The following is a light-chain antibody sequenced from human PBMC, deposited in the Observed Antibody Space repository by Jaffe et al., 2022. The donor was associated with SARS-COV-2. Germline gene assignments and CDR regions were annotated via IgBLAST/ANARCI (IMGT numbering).Light chain of an antibody. CDR1: HDIRNY. CDR2: DAS. V-gene: IGKV1-33*01. Sequence: DIQMTQSPSSLSASVGDKVTITCQASHDIRNYLNWYQQKPGKAPKLLIYDASTLHTGAPSRFSGSGSGTHFSLTINNLQPEDVATYYCQTYDSLVMFTFGPGTKVDI. J-gene: IGKJ3*01. CDR3: QTYDSLVMFT.